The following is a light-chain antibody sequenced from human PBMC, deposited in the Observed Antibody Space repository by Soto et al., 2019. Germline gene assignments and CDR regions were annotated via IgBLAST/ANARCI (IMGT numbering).Light chain of an antibody. J-gene: IGKJ1*01. Sequence: QMTQHTSSLSASVGEKIMITCRASRDVGSDVSWYQQKPGQAPKLLIYAASNLYTGVPSRFSGSRSGTEFTLTISSLQPEDFASYYCLQDYGDSWTFGQGTKVDIK. CDR3: LQDYGDSWT. V-gene: IGKV1-6*01. CDR2: AAS. CDR1: RDVGSD.